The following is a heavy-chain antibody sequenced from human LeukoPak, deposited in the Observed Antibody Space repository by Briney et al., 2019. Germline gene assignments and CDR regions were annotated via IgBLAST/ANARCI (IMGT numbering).Heavy chain of an antibody. V-gene: IGHV4-39*01. CDR2: VYYSGST. D-gene: IGHD3-10*01. J-gene: IGHJ4*02. CDR1: GASISSSLYY. Sequence: SETLSLTCTVSGASISSSLYYWGWIRQPPGKGLKWIGSVYYSGSTYYNPSLKSRVTISVDTSKNVFSLRLSSVTAADTAVYYCAEQGAGGSDWGQGTLVTVSS. CDR3: AEQGAGGSD.